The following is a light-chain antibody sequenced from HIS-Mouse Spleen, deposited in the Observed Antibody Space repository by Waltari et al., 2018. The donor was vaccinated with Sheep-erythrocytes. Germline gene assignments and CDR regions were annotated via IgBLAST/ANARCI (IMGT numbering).Light chain of an antibody. Sequence: QSALTQPRSVSGSPGQSVTISCTGTSSDVGGYNYVSWYQQHPGKAPKLMIYDVSKRPPGVPDRFSGSKSGNTASLTIYGLQAEDEADYYCCSYAGSYTFWVFGGGTKLTVL. CDR1: SSDVGGYNY. CDR3: CSYAGSYTFWV. CDR2: DVS. V-gene: IGLV2-11*01. J-gene: IGLJ3*02.